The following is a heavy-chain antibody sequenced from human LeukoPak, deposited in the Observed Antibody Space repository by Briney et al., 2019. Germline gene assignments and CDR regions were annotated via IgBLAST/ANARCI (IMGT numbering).Heavy chain of an antibody. CDR3: ARGAGKYGYNDY. CDR2: IGPGDDT. D-gene: IGHD5-24*01. Sequence: PGRSLRLSCAASGFTFSSYAMGWVRQAPRKGLEWVSAIGPGDDTHYAGSVKGRFSISRDNSKSTMYLQMNSLRAEDTAVYYCARGAGKYGYNDYWGQGTLVTVSS. V-gene: IGHV3-23*01. CDR1: GFTFSSYA. J-gene: IGHJ4*02.